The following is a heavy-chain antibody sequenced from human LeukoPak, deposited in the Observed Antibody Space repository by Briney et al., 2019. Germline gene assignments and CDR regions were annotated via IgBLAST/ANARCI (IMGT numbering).Heavy chain of an antibody. D-gene: IGHD3-9*01. CDR2: ISTNGDNT. V-gene: IGHV3-64*01. J-gene: IGHJ4*02. CDR3: ARLVTY. Sequence: PGGSLRLSCAASGFTFSSYAMHWVRQAPGKGLEFVSAISTNGDNTYYANSVKGRFTISRDNSKNMLYLQMGSLRAEDMAVYYCARLVTYWGQGTLVTVSS. CDR1: GFTFSSYA.